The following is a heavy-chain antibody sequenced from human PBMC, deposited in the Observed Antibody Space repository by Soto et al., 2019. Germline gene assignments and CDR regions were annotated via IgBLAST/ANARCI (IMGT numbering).Heavy chain of an antibody. CDR3: ARIGSSNNPSAF. V-gene: IGHV5-51*01. J-gene: IGHJ4*01. D-gene: IGHD6-13*01. CDR2: IYPDDSDT. Sequence: GLVSKMPGKGLEWMGIIYPDDSDTRYSPSFRGQVTISVDKSISRAYLQWSSLKASDSVMYFCARIGSSNNPSAFWGRGTPVTVSP.